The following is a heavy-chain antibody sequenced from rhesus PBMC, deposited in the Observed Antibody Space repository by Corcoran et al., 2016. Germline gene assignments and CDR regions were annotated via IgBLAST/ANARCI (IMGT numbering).Heavy chain of an antibody. CDR1: GFTFSSYE. V-gene: IGHV3-100*02. CDR2: ISESGATK. Sequence: DVQLVESGGGLVKPGGSLRLSCVASGFTFSSYEMHWVRQAPGKGLEWVSVISESGATKYYADSVKGRFPISRDNAKNSLFLQMNSLRAEDTAVYYCTRVGRWLAHTYFDYWGQGVLVTVSS. CDR3: TRVGRWLAHTYFDY. J-gene: IGHJ4*01. D-gene: IGHD6-37*01.